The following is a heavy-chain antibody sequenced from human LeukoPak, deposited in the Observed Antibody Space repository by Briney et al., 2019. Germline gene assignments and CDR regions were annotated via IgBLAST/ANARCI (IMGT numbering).Heavy chain of an antibody. J-gene: IGHJ4*02. D-gene: IGHD6-6*01. Sequence: GGSLRLSCAASGFSVTSNHMNWVRQAPGKGLEWVSINYTGGTTHYADSLNDRFTISRDDSINTLYLQMNSLRAEDTAVYYCARDSSSYYFDYWGQGTLVTVSS. CDR1: GFSVTSNH. CDR2: NYTGGTT. V-gene: IGHV3-66*01. CDR3: ARDSSSYYFDY.